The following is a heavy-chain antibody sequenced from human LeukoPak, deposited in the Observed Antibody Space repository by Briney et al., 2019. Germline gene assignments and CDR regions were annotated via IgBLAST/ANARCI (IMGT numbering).Heavy chain of an antibody. Sequence: GGSLRLSCAASGFTVSSNYMSWVRQAPGKGLEWVSVIYSGGSTYYADSVKGRFTISRDNSKNTLYPQMNSLRAEDTAVYYCARDQATGGLDYWGQGTLVTVSS. CDR1: GFTVSSNY. D-gene: IGHD3-16*01. CDR3: ARDQATGGLDY. J-gene: IGHJ4*02. V-gene: IGHV3-53*01. CDR2: IYSGGST.